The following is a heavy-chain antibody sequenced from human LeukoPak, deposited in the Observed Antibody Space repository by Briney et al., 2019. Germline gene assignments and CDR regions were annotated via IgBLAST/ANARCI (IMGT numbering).Heavy chain of an antibody. CDR1: GFTFSSYW. J-gene: IGHJ4*02. D-gene: IGHD3-22*01. Sequence: GGSLRLSCAASGFTFSSYWMSWVRQAPGKGLEWVANIKQDGSEKYYVDSVKGRFTISRDNAKNSPYLQMNSLRAEDTAVYYCARDPDYDSSGYPDGWGQGTLVTVSS. V-gene: IGHV3-7*01. CDR2: IKQDGSEK. CDR3: ARDPDYDSSGYPDG.